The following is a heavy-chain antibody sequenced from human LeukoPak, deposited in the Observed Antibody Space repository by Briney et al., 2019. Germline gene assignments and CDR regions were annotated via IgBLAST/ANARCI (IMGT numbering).Heavy chain of an antibody. V-gene: IGHV3-23*01. CDR2: ISGSGGST. J-gene: IGHJ1*01. D-gene: IGHD6-19*01. Sequence: GGSLRLSCAASGFTFSSYAMSWVRQAPGKGLEWVSAISGSGGSTYYADSVKGRFTISRDNSKNTLYLQMNSLRAEDTAVYYCASHSSGWYEEYFQHWGHGTLVTVSS. CDR1: GFTFSSYA. CDR3: ASHSSGWYEEYFQH.